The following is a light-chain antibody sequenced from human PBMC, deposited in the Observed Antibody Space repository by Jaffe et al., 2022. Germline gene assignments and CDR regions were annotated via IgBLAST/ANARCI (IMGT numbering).Light chain of an antibody. J-gene: IGLJ2*01. CDR3: NSRDSSGNHVT. CDR2: ERN. V-gene: IGLV3-19*01. Sequence: SSELTQDPAVSVALGQTVRITCQGDSLRSFSANWYQQKPGQAPVLVMSERNNRPSGISDRFSGSSSRNTVSLTIHGAQPDDEADYYCNSRDSSGNHVTFGEGTKLTVL. CDR1: SLRSFS.